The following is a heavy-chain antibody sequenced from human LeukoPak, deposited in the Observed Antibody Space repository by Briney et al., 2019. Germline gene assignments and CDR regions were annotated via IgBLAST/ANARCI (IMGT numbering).Heavy chain of an antibody. D-gene: IGHD4-11*01. CDR2: IRYDGSNK. V-gene: IGHV3-30*02. J-gene: IGHJ4*02. CDR3: AKDHRYSNKNYFDY. CDR1: GFTFSSYG. Sequence: GGSLRLSCAASGFTFSSYGMHWVRQAPGKGLEWVAFIRYDGSNKYYADSVKGRFTISRDNSKNTLYLQMNSLRAEDTAVYYCAKDHRYSNKNYFDYWGQGTLVTVSS.